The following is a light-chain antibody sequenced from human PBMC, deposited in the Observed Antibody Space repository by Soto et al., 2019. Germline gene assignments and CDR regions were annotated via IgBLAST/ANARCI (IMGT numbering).Light chain of an antibody. CDR2: WAS. CDR3: QLYYSTPWT. J-gene: IGKJ1*01. Sequence: DIVMTQSPDSLAVSLGERATINCKSSQSVLYSSNNKNYLAWYQQKPGQPPKLLIYWASTRESGVPDRFSGSGSGTDFTLTISSLHAEHVAVYYCQLYYSTPWTFGQGTKVEIK. V-gene: IGKV4-1*01. CDR1: QSVLYSSNNKNY.